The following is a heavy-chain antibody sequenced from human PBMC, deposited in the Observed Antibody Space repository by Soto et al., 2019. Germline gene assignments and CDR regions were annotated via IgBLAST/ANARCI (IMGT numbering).Heavy chain of an antibody. Sequence: QVQLVQSGAEVKKPGASVKVSCKASGYTFARYGFSWVRQAPGQGLEWLGWISGDKGHTNYAQKFLDRVTMAIDTSTTTSTAYMELRSLRSDDTAVYYCAREALPDYEILTGYYTTFYGLDVWGQGTTVTVSS. CDR3: AREALPDYEILTGYYTTFYGLDV. J-gene: IGHJ6*02. V-gene: IGHV1-18*01. D-gene: IGHD3-9*01. CDR2: ISGDKGHT. CDR1: GYTFARYG.